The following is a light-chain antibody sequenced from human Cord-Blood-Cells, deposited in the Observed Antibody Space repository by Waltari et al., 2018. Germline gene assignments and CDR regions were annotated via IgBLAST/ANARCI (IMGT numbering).Light chain of an antibody. V-gene: IGLV1-40*01. CDR3: QSYDSSLSGWV. J-gene: IGLJ3*02. CDR1: SSNIRAGYD. Sequence: QSVLPQPPSVSVAPGQRLTISCTGRSSNIRAGYDVHWYQQLPGTAPKLLIYGNSNRPSGVPDRCSGSKSGTSASLAITWLQAEDEADYYCQSYDSSLSGWVFGGGTKLTVL. CDR2: GNS.